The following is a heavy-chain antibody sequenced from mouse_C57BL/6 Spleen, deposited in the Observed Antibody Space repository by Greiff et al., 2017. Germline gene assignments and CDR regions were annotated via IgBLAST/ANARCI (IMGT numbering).Heavy chain of an antibody. CDR2: IDPSDSYT. CDR3: ARAVGFDY. V-gene: IGHV1-59*01. CDR1: GYTFTSYW. D-gene: IGHD1-1*01. J-gene: IGHJ2*01. Sequence: QVQLKQPGAELVRPGTSVKLSCKASGYTFTSYWMHWVKQRPGQGLEWIGVIDPSDSYTNYNQKFKGKATLTVDTSSSTAYMQLSSLTSEDSAVYYCARAVGFDYWGQGTTLTVSS.